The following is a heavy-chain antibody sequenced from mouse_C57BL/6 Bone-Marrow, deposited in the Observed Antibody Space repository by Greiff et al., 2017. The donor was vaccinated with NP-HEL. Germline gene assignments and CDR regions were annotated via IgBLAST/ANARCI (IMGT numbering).Heavy chain of an antibody. CDR2: IRSKSNNYAT. CDR1: GFSFNTYA. CDR3: VRHYGSSGDYYAMDY. Sequence: EVKLVESGGGLVQPKGSLKLSCAASGFSFNTYAMNWVRQAPGKGLEWVARIRSKSNNYATHYADSVKDRFTISRDDSESMLYLQMNNLKTEDTAMYYCVRHYGSSGDYYAMDYWGQGTSVTVSS. V-gene: IGHV10-1*01. D-gene: IGHD1-1*01. J-gene: IGHJ4*01.